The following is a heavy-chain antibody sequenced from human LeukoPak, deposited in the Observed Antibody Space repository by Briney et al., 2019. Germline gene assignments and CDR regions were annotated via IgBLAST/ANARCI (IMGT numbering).Heavy chain of an antibody. CDR1: GYTFTSYY. J-gene: IGHJ4*02. CDR2: INPSGGST. Sequence: VSVKVSCTASGYTFTSYYMHWVRQAPGQGLEWMGIINPSGGSTSYAQKFQGRVTMTRDTSTSTVYMELSSLRSEDTAVYYCARPSGWEFDYWGQGTLVTVSS. V-gene: IGHV1-46*01. CDR3: ARPSGWEFDY. D-gene: IGHD6-19*01.